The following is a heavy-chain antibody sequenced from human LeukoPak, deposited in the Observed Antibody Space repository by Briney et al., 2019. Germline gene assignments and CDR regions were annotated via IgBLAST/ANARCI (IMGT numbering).Heavy chain of an antibody. J-gene: IGHJ2*01. CDR2: ISYDGSNK. CDR1: GFTFSSYA. Sequence: PGGSLRLSCAASGFTFSSYAMHWVRQAPGKGLEWVAVISYDGSNKYYADSVKGRFTISGDNSKNTLYLQMNSLRAEDTAVYYCARAGGDYGSGRKPLDLWGRGTLVTVSS. CDR3: ARAGGDYGSGRKPLDL. D-gene: IGHD3-10*01. V-gene: IGHV3-30-3*01.